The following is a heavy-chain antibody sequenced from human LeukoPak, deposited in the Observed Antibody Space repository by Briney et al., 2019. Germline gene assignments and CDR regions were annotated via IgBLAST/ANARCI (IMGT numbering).Heavy chain of an antibody. CDR3: ARSLGYCSSTRCYSAFDI. CDR1: GGSISNSVYY. Sequence: PSETLSLTCTVSGGSISNSVYYWGWIRQPPGQGLEWIGTIYYSGSTYYNPSLKSRVTMSVDTSKNQFSLKLNSVTAADTAVFYCARSLGYCSSTRCYSAFDIWGQGTRVTVSS. V-gene: IGHV4-39*01. CDR2: IYYSGST. J-gene: IGHJ3*02. D-gene: IGHD2-2*02.